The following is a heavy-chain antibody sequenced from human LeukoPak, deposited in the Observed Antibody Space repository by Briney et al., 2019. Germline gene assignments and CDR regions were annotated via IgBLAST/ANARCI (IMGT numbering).Heavy chain of an antibody. V-gene: IGHV3-23*01. CDR2: IIGSDGTV. Sequence: PGGSLRLSCVASGFTFNSYAMTWVRQAPGKGLEWVSIIGSDGTVFYAESVKGRFTISRDNSKNTLYLQMNRLRAEDTAVYYCANLATFTSGFDIWGQGTMVTVSS. CDR1: GFTFNSYA. CDR3: ANLATFTSGFDI. J-gene: IGHJ3*02. D-gene: IGHD5-24*01.